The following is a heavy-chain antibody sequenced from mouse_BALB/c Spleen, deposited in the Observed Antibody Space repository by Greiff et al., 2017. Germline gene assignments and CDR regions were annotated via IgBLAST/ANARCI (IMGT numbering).Heavy chain of an antibody. CDR2: IDPANGNT. CDR3: APIDYAMDY. D-gene: IGHD6-5*01. V-gene: IGHV14-3*02. J-gene: IGHJ4*01. Sequence: EVQLQQSGAELVKPGASVKLSCTASGFNIKDNYMHWVKQRPEQGLEWIGRIDPANGNTKYDPKFQGKATITADTSSNTTYLLLSSLTSEDTAVYYCAPIDYAMDYWGQGTSVTVSS. CDR1: GFNIKDNY.